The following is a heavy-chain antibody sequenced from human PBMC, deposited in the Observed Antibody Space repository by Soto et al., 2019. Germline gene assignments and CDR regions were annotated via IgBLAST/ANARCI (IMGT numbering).Heavy chain of an antibody. Sequence: LRLSCAASGFTFSSYAMHWVRQAPGKGLEWVALISYDGSNKYYADSVKGRFAISRDNSKNTLCLQMNSLGAADTSVYYCARQWLGSTPDPFDVWGQGTMVTVSS. CDR1: GFTFSSYA. CDR3: ARQWLGSTPDPFDV. CDR2: ISYDGSNK. J-gene: IGHJ3*01. D-gene: IGHD6-19*01. V-gene: IGHV3-30*09.